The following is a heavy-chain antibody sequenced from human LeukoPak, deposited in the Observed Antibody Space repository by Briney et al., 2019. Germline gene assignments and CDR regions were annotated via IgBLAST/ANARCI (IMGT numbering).Heavy chain of an antibody. V-gene: IGHV3-66*02. CDR3: ARWGCSYGYYYYYGMDV. D-gene: IGHD5-18*01. CDR1: GFTVSSNY. J-gene: IGHJ6*02. CDR2: IYSGGST. Sequence: GGSLRLSCAASGFTVSSNYMSWVRQAPGKGLEWVSVIYSGGSTYYADSVKGRFTISRDNSKNTLYLQMNSLRAEDTAVYYCARWGCSYGYYYYYGMDVWGQGTTVTVSS.